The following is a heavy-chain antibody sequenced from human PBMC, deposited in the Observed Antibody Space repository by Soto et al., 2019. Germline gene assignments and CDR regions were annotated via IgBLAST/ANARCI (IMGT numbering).Heavy chain of an antibody. CDR3: AKDLGYSYGYGPVDY. Sequence: PWGSLRLSCAASGFTFSTYAMAWVRQAPGKGLEWVSAISGSGGSTYYADSVKGRFTISRDNSKNTLYLQMNSLRAEDTAVYYCAKDLGYSYGYGPVDYWGQGTLVTVSS. CDR1: GFTFSTYA. V-gene: IGHV3-23*01. CDR2: ISGSGGST. J-gene: IGHJ4*02. D-gene: IGHD5-18*01.